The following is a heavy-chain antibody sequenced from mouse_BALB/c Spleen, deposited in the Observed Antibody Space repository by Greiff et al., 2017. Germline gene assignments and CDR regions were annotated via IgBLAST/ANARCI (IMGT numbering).Heavy chain of an antibody. D-gene: IGHD2-1*01. CDR2: IYPGSGNT. CDR1: GYAFTNYW. J-gene: IGHJ4*01. V-gene: IGHV1-63*01. Sequence: VQLQQSGAELVRPGTSVKISCKASGYAFTNYWLGWVKQRPGHGLEWIGDIYPGSGNTYYNEKFKGKATLTADKSSSTAYMQLSSLTSEDSAVYFCARERGNYRDAMDYWGQGTSVTVSS. CDR3: ARERGNYRDAMDY.